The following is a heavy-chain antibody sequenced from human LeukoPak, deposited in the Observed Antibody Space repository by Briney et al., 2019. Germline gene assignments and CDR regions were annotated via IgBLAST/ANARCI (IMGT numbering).Heavy chain of an antibody. J-gene: IGHJ6*03. V-gene: IGHV4-39*07. Sequence: SETLSLTCTVSGGSISSSNYYWGWIRQPPGKGLEWIGSMYYSGSTYYNPSLERRVTISADTSKSQFSLRLNSVTAADTAVYYCARIPSYYYYYMDVWGKGTTVTVSS. CDR3: ARIPSYYYYYMDV. CDR2: MYYSGST. CDR1: GGSISSSNYY.